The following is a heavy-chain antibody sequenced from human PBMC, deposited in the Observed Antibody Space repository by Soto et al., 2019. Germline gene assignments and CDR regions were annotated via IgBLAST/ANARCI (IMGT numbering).Heavy chain of an antibody. CDR1: GFAFSSDW. CDR3: AREVQFMGRGRGGLDH. V-gene: IGHV3-74*01. J-gene: IGHJ4*02. D-gene: IGHD2-15*01. Sequence: EVQLVESGGGLVQPGGSLRLSCAASGFAFSSDWMHWVRQAPGKGLVWISRVKSDGSTTTYADSVKGRFTISRDNAKNTLYLQMNSLRAEDTAVYYCAREVQFMGRGRGGLDHWGQGTLVTVSS. CDR2: VKSDGSTT.